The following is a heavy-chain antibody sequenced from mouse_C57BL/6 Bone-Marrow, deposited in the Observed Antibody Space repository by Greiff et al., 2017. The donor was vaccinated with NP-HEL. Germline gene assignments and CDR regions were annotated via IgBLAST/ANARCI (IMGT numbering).Heavy chain of an antibody. CDR1: GYAFTNYL. D-gene: IGHD1-1*01. CDR2: INPGSGGT. V-gene: IGHV1-54*01. CDR3: ARDYGSSWGY. J-gene: IGHJ2*01. Sequence: VQLQQSGAELVRPGTSVKVSCKASGYAFTNYLIEWVKQRPGQGLEWIGVINPGSGGTNYNEKFKGKATLTADKSSSTAYMQLSSLTSEDSAVYFCARDYGSSWGYWGQGTTLTVSS.